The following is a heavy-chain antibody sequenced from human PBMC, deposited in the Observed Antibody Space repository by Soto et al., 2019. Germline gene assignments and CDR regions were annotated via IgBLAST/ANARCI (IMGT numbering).Heavy chain of an antibody. Sequence: EVQLVESGGGLVPPGGSVRLSCAASGFIFKMYWMHWVRQTPGKGLVWISRIYNDGSYTDYADSVKGRFTISRDNVNDTLYLQMNKLRAGDSGLYYCTRGPRPISTGTGAYWGQGTQVTVSS. D-gene: IGHD3-10*01. V-gene: IGHV3-74*01. CDR3: TRGPRPISTGTGAY. CDR2: IYNDGSYT. J-gene: IGHJ4*02. CDR1: GFIFKMYW.